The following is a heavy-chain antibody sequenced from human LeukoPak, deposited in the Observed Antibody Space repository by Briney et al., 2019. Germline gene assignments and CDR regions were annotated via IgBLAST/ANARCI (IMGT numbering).Heavy chain of an antibody. Sequence: PSETLSLTCTVSGGSINSYYWSWIRQPPGKGLEWIAYIYYSGSTYYNPSLKSRVTISVDTSKNQFSLKLSSVTAADTAVYYCARDEEWLDAFDIWGQGTMVTVSS. V-gene: IGHV4-59*12. J-gene: IGHJ3*02. CDR1: GGSINSYY. D-gene: IGHD3-3*01. CDR3: ARDEEWLDAFDI. CDR2: IYYSGST.